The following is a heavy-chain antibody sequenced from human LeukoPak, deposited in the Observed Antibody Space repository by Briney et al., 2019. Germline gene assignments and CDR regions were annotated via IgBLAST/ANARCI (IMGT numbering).Heavy chain of an antibody. J-gene: IGHJ4*02. CDR2: ISYDGSNK. CDR3: AGGASYFDY. CDR1: GFTFSSYG. Sequence: GGSLRLSCAASGFTFSSYGMHWVRQAPGQGLEWVAVISYDGSNKYYADSVKGRFTISRDNSKNTLYLQMNSLRAEDTAVYYCAGGASYFDYWGQGTLVTVSS. V-gene: IGHV3-30*03. D-gene: IGHD1-26*01.